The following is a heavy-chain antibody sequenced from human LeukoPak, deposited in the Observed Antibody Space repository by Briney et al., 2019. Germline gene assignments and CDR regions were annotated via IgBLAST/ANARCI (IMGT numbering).Heavy chain of an antibody. D-gene: IGHD3-10*01. CDR3: ARSPPITMVRGSPYYYYIDV. J-gene: IGHJ6*03. Sequence: ASVKVSCKASGYTFTSYGISWVRQAPGQGLEWMGWISAYNGNTNYAQKLQGRVTMTTDTSTSTAYMELRSLRSDDTAVYYCARSPPITMVRGSPYYYYIDVWGKGTTVTVSS. V-gene: IGHV1-18*01. CDR2: ISAYNGNT. CDR1: GYTFTSYG.